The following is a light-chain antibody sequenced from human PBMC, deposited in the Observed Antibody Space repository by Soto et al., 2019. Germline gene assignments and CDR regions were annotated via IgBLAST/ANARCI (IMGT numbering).Light chain of an antibody. CDR2: EGS. V-gene: IGLV2-23*01. J-gene: IGLJ2*01. CDR1: SSVVGSYKF. CDR3: CSYAGSSTLV. Sequence: QSALTQPASVSGSPGQSITISCTGTSSVVGSYKFVSWYQQHPGKAPKLMIYEGSKRPSGVSNRFSGSKSGNTASLTISGLQAEDEADYYCCSYAGSSTLVFGGGTKVTVL.